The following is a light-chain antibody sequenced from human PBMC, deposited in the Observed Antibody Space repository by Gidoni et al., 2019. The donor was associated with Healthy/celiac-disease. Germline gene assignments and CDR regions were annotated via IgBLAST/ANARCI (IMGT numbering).Light chain of an antibody. CDR1: QSLLHSNGYNY. CDR3: MQALQTSWT. V-gene: IGKV2-28*01. CDR2: LGS. J-gene: IGKJ1*01. Sequence: SVMTQSPLSLPVTPGEPASISCRSSQSLLHSNGYNYLDWYLQKPGQSPQLLIYLGSNRASGVPDRFSGSGSGTDFTLKISRVEAEDVGVYYCMQALQTSWTFGQGTKVEIK.